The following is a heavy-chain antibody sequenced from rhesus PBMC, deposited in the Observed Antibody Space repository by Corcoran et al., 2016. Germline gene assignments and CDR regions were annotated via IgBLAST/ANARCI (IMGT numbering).Heavy chain of an antibody. CDR3: ARWSSGWIDY. V-gene: IGHV4-169*01. D-gene: IGHD6-31*01. Sequence: QLQLQESGPGLVKPSETLSVTCAVSGGSISSSYWSWIRQAPGKGLEWIGYIYCSGSSTNYNPSLKSRVTLSVDTSKNQLSLKLSSVTTADTAVYYCARWSSGWIDYWGQGVLVTVSS. CDR1: GGSISSSY. CDR2: IYCSGSST. J-gene: IGHJ4*01.